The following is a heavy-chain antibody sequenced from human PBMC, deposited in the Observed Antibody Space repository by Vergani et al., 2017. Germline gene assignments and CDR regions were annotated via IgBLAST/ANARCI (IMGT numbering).Heavy chain of an antibody. CDR1: GGSISSYS. J-gene: IGHJ4*02. D-gene: IGHD6-13*01. V-gene: IGHV4-59*12. Sequence: QVQLQESGPGLVQPSETLSLTCTVSGGSISSYSWSWIRQPPGKGLEWIGEINHSGSTNYNPSLKSRVTISVDTSKNQFSLKLSSVTAADTAVYYCAGGQFGYSSSWYLRYWGQGTLVTVSS. CDR3: AGGQFGYSSSWYLRY. CDR2: INHSGST.